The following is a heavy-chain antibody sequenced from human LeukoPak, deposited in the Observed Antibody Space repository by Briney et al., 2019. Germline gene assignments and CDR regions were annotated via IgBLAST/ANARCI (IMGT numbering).Heavy chain of an antibody. CDR1: GYTFTSYY. CDR3: ARGRRITMIVVALDY. J-gene: IGHJ4*02. Sequence: GASVKVSCKASGYTFTSYYMHWVRQAPGQGLEWMGIINPSGGSTSYAQKFQGRVTMTRDTSTSTVYMELSSLRSEDTAVYYCARGRRITMIVVALDYWGQGTLVTVPS. D-gene: IGHD3-22*01. CDR2: INPSGGST. V-gene: IGHV1-46*01.